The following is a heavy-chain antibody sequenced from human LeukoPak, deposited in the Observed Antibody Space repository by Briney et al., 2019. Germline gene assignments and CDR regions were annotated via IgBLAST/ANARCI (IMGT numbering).Heavy chain of an antibody. J-gene: IGHJ6*03. CDR1: GFTFSDYY. Sequence: PGGSLRLSCAASGFTFSDYYMSWIRQAPGKGLEWVSYISSSGSTIYYADSVKGRFTISRDNAKNSLYLQMNSLRAEDTAVYYCLGNYYGSEAVDYMDVWGKGTTVTISS. D-gene: IGHD3-10*01. CDR2: ISSSGSTI. CDR3: LGNYYGSEAVDYMDV. V-gene: IGHV3-11*01.